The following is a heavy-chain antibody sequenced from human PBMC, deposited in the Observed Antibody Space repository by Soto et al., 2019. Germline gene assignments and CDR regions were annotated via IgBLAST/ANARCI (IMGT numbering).Heavy chain of an antibody. D-gene: IGHD2-15*01. Sequence: QVQLVQSGAEVKKPGSSVKVSCKASGGTFSSYTISWVRQSPGQGLEWMGRIIPILGIANYAQKFQGRVTITADKSTSTAYMELSSLRSEETAVYYCARDGPETVVVAAYDPAFDIWGQGTMVTVSS. CDR3: ARDGPETVVVAAYDPAFDI. CDR1: GGTFSSYT. V-gene: IGHV1-69*08. CDR2: IIPILGIA. J-gene: IGHJ3*02.